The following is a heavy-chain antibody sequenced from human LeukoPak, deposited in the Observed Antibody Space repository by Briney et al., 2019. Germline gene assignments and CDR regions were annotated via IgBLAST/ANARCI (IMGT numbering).Heavy chain of an antibody. Sequence: SETLSLTCAVSGGSISSSNWWSWVRQPPGKGLEWIGEIYHSGSTNYNPSLKSRVTISVDKSKNQFSLKLSSVTAADTAVYYCARAPPRRYFGPGSVDVWGQGTTVTVSS. CDR1: GGSISSSNW. CDR3: ARAPPRRYFGPGSVDV. D-gene: IGHD3-9*01. CDR2: IYHSGST. J-gene: IGHJ6*02. V-gene: IGHV4-4*02.